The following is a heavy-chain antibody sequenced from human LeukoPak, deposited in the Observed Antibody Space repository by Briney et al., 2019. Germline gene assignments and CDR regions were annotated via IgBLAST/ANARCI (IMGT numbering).Heavy chain of an antibody. D-gene: IGHD1-26*01. CDR3: ARLVGGSYSDY. V-gene: IGHV3-64*01. Sequence: GGSLRLSCAASGFTFSSYAMHWLRQAPGKGLEYVSTISSNGGSTYYANSVKGRFTISRDNSKNTLYLQMGSLRAEDMAVYYCARLVGGSYSDYWGQGTLVTVSS. CDR1: GFTFSSYA. J-gene: IGHJ4*02. CDR2: ISSNGGST.